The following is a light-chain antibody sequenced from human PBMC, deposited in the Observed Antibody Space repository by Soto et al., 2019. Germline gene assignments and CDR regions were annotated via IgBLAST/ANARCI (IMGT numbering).Light chain of an antibody. V-gene: IGKV1-5*01. CDR1: LTITTW. CDR2: DAS. J-gene: IGKJ1*01. CDR3: QQYTNTNNPWM. Sequence: DIQMTQSPPTLSASVGDRVTITCRASLTITTWMAWYQQKPGKAPKLLVYDASTLQSGVATRFSGSGSGTEFTLIISGLQPEDSATYYCQQYTNTNNPWMFGQGTKVDIK.